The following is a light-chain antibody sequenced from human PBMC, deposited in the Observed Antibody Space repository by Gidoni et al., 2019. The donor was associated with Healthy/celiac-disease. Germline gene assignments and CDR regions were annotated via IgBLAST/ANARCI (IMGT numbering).Light chain of an antibody. CDR1: QGISSY. CDR3: QQRNSYSLT. CDR2: AAS. V-gene: IGKV1-9*01. Sequence: IQLTQSPSFLSASVGDRVTITCRASQGISSYLAWYQQKPGKAPKLLIYAASTLQSGVPSRFSGSGSGTEFTLTISSLQPEDFATYYCQQRNSYSLTFGGGTKVEIK. J-gene: IGKJ4*01.